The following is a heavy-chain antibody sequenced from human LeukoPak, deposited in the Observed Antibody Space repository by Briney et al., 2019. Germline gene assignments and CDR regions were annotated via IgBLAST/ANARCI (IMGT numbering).Heavy chain of an antibody. V-gene: IGHV1-2*04. D-gene: IGHD3-3*01. J-gene: IGHJ6*02. CDR2: INPNSGGT. Sequence: ASVKVSCTASGYTFTGYYMHWVRQAPGQGLEWMGWINPNSGGTNYAQKFQGWVTMTRDTSISTAYVELSRLRSDDTAVYYCARDLLFYDFWSGYPTYGMDVWGQGTTVTVSS. CDR1: GYTFTGYY. CDR3: ARDLLFYDFWSGYPTYGMDV.